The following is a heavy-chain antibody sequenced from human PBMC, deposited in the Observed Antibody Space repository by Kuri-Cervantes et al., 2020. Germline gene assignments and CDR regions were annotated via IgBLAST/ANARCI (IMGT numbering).Heavy chain of an antibody. Sequence: GESLKISCAASGFTFSSYSMNWVRQAPGKGLEWVSSISSSSSYIYYADSVKGRFTISRDNAKNSLYLQMNSLRAEDTAVYYCAKYDRKLVPAASFDYWGRGTLVTVSS. D-gene: IGHD2-2*01. J-gene: IGHJ4*02. CDR1: GFTFSSYS. V-gene: IGHV3-21*04. CDR3: AKYDRKLVPAASFDY. CDR2: ISSSSSYI.